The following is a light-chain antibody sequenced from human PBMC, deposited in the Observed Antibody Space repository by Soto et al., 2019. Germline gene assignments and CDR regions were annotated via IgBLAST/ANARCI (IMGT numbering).Light chain of an antibody. CDR2: KAS. CDR1: QSISNR. V-gene: IGKV1-5*03. J-gene: IGKJ2*01. CDR3: QQYDRFPYT. Sequence: DIQMTQSPSTMSASVGDTVTITCQASQSISNRLAWYQQKPGQAPKLLIHKASTLEKGVPSRFSGSGSGTEFTLTISSLQPDDFATFYCQQYDRFPYTFSQGTKLEIK.